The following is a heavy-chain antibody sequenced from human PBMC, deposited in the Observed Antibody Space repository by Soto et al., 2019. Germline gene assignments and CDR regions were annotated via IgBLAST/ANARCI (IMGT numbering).Heavy chain of an antibody. CDR2: IIPIFGTA. CDR3: AIVVINPDYFDY. Sequence: SVKVSCKASGGTFSSYAISWVRQAPGQGLEWMGGIIPIFGTANYAQKFQGRVTITADESTSTAYMELSSLRSEDTAVYYCAIVVINPDYFDYWGQGTLVTVSS. D-gene: IGHD3-22*01. CDR1: GGTFSSYA. J-gene: IGHJ4*02. V-gene: IGHV1-69*13.